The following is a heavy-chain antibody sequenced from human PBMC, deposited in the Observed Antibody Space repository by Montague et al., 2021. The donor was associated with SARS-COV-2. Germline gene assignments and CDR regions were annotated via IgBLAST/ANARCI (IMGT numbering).Heavy chain of an antibody. CDR3: VRHPHYYGLNGPPAF. D-gene: IGHD3-10*01. CDR1: GVSVTDYY. CDR2: VLYNKGN. V-gene: IGHV4-59*08. J-gene: IGHJ4*02. Sequence: SETLSLTCTVSGVSVTDYYWSWIRQPPGKGLEWVGDVLYNKGNNFNPSLKSRVAISVDTSKNQFSLRLASVTAADTAFYNCVRHPHYYGLNGPPAFWGQGTLVTVSS.